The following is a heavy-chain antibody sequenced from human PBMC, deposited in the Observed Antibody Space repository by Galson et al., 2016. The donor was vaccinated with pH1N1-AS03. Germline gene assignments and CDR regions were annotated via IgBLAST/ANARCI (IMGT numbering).Heavy chain of an antibody. CDR1: GFIYNNYW. D-gene: IGHD5-24*01. CDR2: IKQDGSEI. V-gene: IGHV3-7*03. CDR3: ARFQFQFTFDH. J-gene: IGHJ4*02. Sequence: SLRLSCAASGFIYNNYWMSWVRQAPGKGLEWVANIKQDGSEIHYADSVRGRFPISRDNAKSSLYLQMNSLRADDTAVYFCARFQFQFTFDHWGQGNLVTVSS.